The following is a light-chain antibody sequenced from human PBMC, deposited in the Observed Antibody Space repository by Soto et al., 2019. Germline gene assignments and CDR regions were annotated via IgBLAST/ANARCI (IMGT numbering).Light chain of an antibody. Sequence: IVVTQSPATLSLSPGERATLSWGASQSISNYLAWYQHKPGQAPRLLIFGAATRAADIPDRFSGSGSGTDFTLTISRLETEDFAVYYCHQYGSSTTTLGQGTKVDIK. CDR1: QSISNY. CDR3: HQYGSSTTT. J-gene: IGKJ1*01. V-gene: IGKV3-20*01. CDR2: GAA.